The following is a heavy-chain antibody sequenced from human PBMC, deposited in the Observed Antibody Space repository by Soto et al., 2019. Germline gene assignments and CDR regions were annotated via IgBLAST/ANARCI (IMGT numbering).Heavy chain of an antibody. CDR2: IHYSGTT. D-gene: IGHD4-17*01. V-gene: IGHV4-39*01. CDR1: GGSLSSSSYY. Sequence: SETLSLTCTVSGGSLSSSSYYWGWIRQPPGKGLEWIGTIHYSGTTYYSPSLRSRVSMSVDTSKNQFSLKLSSVTAADTAVYYCARHAISKAVTTGYHFDYWGQGSLVTVSS. CDR3: ARHAISKAVTTGYHFDY. J-gene: IGHJ4*02.